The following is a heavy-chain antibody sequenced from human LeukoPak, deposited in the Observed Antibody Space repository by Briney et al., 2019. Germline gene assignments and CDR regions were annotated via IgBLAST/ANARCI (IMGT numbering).Heavy chain of an antibody. CDR3: ARVVKRGYSGINWFDP. J-gene: IGHJ5*02. V-gene: IGHV1-46*01. CDR2: INPSGGST. Sequence: ASVKVSCKASGYTFTGYYMHWVRQAPGQGLEWMGIINPSGGSTSYAQKFQGRVTMTRDTSISTAYMELSRLRSDDTAVYYCARVVKRGYSGINWFDPWGQGTLVTVSS. CDR1: GYTFTGYY. D-gene: IGHD5-12*01.